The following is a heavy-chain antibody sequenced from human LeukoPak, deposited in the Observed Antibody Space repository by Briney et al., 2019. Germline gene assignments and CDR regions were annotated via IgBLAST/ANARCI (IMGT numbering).Heavy chain of an antibody. CDR1: GGSFSGYY. J-gene: IGHJ4*02. Sequence: PSETLSLTCAVYGGSFSGYYWSWIRQPPGKGLEWIGEINHSGSTNYNPSLKSRVTISVDTSKNQFSLKLSSVTAADTAVYYCARDGDGYNAIGFDYWGQGTLVTVSS. CDR3: ARDGDGYNAIGFDY. V-gene: IGHV4-34*01. D-gene: IGHD5-24*01. CDR2: INHSGST.